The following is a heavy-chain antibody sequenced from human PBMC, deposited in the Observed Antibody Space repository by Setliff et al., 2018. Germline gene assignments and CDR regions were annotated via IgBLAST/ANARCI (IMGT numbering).Heavy chain of an antibody. CDR1: GYSISSGYY. CDR3: ARHSSRPY. Sequence: SETLSLTCAVSGYSISSGYYWGWIRQPPGKGLEWIGSIYHSGSTYYNPSLKSRVTISVDTSKNQFSLKLSSVTAADTAVYYCARHSSRPYWGQGTRVTVSS. J-gene: IGHJ4*02. V-gene: IGHV4-38-2*01. CDR2: IYHSGST.